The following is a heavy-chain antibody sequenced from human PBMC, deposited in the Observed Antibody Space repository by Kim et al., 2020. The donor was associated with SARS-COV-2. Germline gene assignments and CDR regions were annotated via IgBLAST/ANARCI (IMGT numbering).Heavy chain of an antibody. Sequence: GASLRLSCTTSGFTFTGYAMSWVRQAPGKGLEWVSSIDGSDGTTYYVDSVKGRFTISRDNSKNTLYLQMSNLRADDTAVYYCMKGGWGWIWDHWGQGTLV. CDR3: MKGGWGWIWDH. D-gene: IGHD2-2*03. CDR1: GFTFTGYA. J-gene: IGHJ4*02. CDR2: IDGSDGTT. V-gene: IGHV3-23*01.